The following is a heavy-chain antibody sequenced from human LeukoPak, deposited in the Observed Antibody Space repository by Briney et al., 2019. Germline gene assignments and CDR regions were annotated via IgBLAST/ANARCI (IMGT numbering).Heavy chain of an antibody. CDR1: GFTFSSYG. CDR3: ATGEWSHSGYYLDAFDI. Sequence: PGGSLRLSCAASGFTFSSYGMHWVRQAPGKGLEWVAVISYDGSNKYYADSVKGRFTISRDNSKNTLYLQMNSLRAEDTAVYYCATGEWSHSGYYLDAFDIWGQGTMVTVSS. D-gene: IGHD3-22*01. CDR2: ISYDGSNK. V-gene: IGHV3-30*03. J-gene: IGHJ3*02.